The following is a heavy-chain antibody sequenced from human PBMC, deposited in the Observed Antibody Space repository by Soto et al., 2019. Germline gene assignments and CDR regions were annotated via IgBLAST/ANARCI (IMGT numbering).Heavy chain of an antibody. D-gene: IGHD7-27*01. Sequence: EVQLVESGGGLVQPGGSLRLSCAASGFTLSDHYMDWVRQAPGKGLEWVGRSRNKANSYTTEYAASVKGRFTISRDDSTHSVYLQMNSLKSEDTAVYYCARVGTGYYFDYWGQGILVTVSS. CDR1: GFTLSDHY. CDR2: SRNKANSYTT. CDR3: ARVGTGYYFDY. J-gene: IGHJ4*02. V-gene: IGHV3-72*01.